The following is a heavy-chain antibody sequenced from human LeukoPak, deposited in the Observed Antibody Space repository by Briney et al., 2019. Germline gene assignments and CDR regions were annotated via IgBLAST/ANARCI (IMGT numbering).Heavy chain of an antibody. CDR3: ARAGDSYNYHYFDY. CDR1: GGSFSGYY. Sequence: SETLSLTCAVYGGSFSGYYWSWIRQPPGKGLEWIGEINHSGSTNYNPSLKSRVTISVDTSKNQFSLKLSSVTAADTAVYYCARAGDSYNYHYFDYWGQGTLVTVSS. CDR2: INHSGST. D-gene: IGHD5-12*01. V-gene: IGHV4-34*01. J-gene: IGHJ4*02.